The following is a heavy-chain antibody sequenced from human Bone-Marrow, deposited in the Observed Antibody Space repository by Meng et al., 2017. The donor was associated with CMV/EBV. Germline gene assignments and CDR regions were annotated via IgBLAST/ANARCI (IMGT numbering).Heavy chain of an antibody. CDR2: IDYAGTP. J-gene: IGHJ6*02. CDR1: GDSSSSSPYY. CDR3: ARVTGDCGGGVCYEGWYRFQYYGLDV. Sequence: SETLSLTCTVYGDSSSSSPYYWGWLRQSPGQGLEWIGAIDYAGTPYHNPSLKTRVTISADRSKNQFSLRLTSAADVDTAFYYCARVTGDCGGGVCYEGWYRFQYYGLDVWGQGTSVTVSS. V-gene: IGHV4-39*07. D-gene: IGHD2-21*02.